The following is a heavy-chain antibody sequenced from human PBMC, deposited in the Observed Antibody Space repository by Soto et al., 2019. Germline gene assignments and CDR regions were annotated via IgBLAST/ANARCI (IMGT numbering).Heavy chain of an antibody. V-gene: IGHV4-31*03. D-gene: IGHD1-26*01. J-gene: IGHJ6*02. CDR1: GGSISSGGFY. Sequence: SETLSLTCTVSGGSISSGGFYWSWIRQHPGKGLEWIGYIYYSGSTYYNPSLKSRVTISVDTSKNQFSLMLSSVTAADTAVYYCARLLRTSVYGMDVWGQGTTVTVSS. CDR2: IYYSGST. CDR3: ARLLRTSVYGMDV.